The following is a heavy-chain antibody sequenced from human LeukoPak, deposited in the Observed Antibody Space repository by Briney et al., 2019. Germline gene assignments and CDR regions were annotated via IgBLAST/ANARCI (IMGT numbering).Heavy chain of an antibody. D-gene: IGHD2-2*01. CDR3: AKADYRSINCYVKDF. V-gene: IGHV3-23*01. CDR2: ISDSDGST. Sequence: GGSLRLSCVAPGLTFKNYAMNWAGKAQGKGLKWSSQISDSDGSTKYADSVKGRFTISTDKSKNTLYLQMNSLRAEDTAVYHCAKADYRSINCYVKDFWGKGTTVTVSS. J-gene: IGHJ6*04. CDR1: GLTFKNYA.